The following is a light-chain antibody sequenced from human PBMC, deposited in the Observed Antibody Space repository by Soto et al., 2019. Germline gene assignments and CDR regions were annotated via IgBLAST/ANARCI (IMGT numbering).Light chain of an antibody. CDR2: GAS. Sequence: EIVMTQSPATLSVSPGERATLSCRASQSVSSNLAWYQQKPGQAPRLLIYGASTRATGIPARFSGSGSGTEFTLTISSLQSEDFAVYYCQKYNNWPPAWTFGQGTKVDIK. V-gene: IGKV3-15*01. CDR1: QSVSSN. CDR3: QKYNNWPPAWT. J-gene: IGKJ1*01.